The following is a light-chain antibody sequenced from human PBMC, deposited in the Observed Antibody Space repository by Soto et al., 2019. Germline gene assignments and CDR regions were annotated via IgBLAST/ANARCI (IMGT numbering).Light chain of an antibody. Sequence: DIQMTQSPSTLSASVGDRVTITCRASQSINSWLAWYQQKPGKAPKVLIFDASSLKTGVPSRFSGSGSGTEFTLTISNLQPDDLATYYCQQYDSYSSGPVGQGTKVDIK. V-gene: IGKV1-5*01. CDR2: DAS. CDR3: QQYDSYSSGP. CDR1: QSINSW. J-gene: IGKJ1*01.